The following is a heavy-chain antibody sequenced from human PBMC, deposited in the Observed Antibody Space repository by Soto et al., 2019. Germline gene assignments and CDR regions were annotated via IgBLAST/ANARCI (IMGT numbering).Heavy chain of an antibody. CDR1: GSTFTNYW. CDR3: ARFAATSGINAFDV. Sequence: PGESLKISCQGSGSTFTNYWIVWVRQLPGKGLEWMGIIYPRDSHTAYSPSVQGPVTISDDKTLNSAFLQSRSLKASDTATYYRARFAATSGINAFDVWGPGTMVTVSS. V-gene: IGHV5-51*01. D-gene: IGHD1-1*01. CDR2: IYPRDSHT. J-gene: IGHJ3*01.